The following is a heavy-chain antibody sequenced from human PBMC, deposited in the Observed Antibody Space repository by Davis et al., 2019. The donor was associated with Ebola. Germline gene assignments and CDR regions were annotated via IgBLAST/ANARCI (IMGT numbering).Heavy chain of an antibody. J-gene: IGHJ6*03. CDR3: ARDQIVVVPAARPSPYYYYMDV. CDR1: GYTFTSYD. D-gene: IGHD2-2*01. Sequence: ASVKVSCKASGYTFTSYDINWVRQATGQGLEWMGWMNPNSGNTGYAQKFQGRVTITRNTSISTAYMELSSLRSEDTAVYYCARDQIVVVPAARPSPYYYYMDVWGKGTTVTVSS. CDR2: MNPNSGNT. V-gene: IGHV1-8*03.